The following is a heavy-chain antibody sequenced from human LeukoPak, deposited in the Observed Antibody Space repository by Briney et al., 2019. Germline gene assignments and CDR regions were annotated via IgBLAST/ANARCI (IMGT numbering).Heavy chain of an antibody. CDR2: ISSSGSTI. V-gene: IGHV3-48*03. CDR1: GFTFSSYE. J-gene: IGHJ5*02. CDR3: AKGGSSSWPNNWFDP. Sequence: GGSPRLSCAASGFTFSSYEMNWVRQAPGKGLEWVSYISSSGSTIYYADSVKGRFTISRDNAKNSLYLQMNSLRAEDMALYYCAKGGSSSWPNNWFDPWGQGTLVTVSS. D-gene: IGHD6-13*01.